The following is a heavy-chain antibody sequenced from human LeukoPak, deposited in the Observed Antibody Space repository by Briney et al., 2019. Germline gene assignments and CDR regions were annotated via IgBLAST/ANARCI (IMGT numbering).Heavy chain of an antibody. Sequence: SETLSLTCAVYGGSFSGYYWSWIRQPPGKGLEWIGEINHSGSTNYNPSLKSRVTISVDTSKNQFSLELSSVTAADTAVYYCARGGYYYDSSGDIDYWGQGTLVTVSS. CDR3: ARGGYYYDSSGDIDY. D-gene: IGHD3-22*01. CDR2: INHSGST. CDR1: GGSFSGYY. J-gene: IGHJ4*02. V-gene: IGHV4-34*01.